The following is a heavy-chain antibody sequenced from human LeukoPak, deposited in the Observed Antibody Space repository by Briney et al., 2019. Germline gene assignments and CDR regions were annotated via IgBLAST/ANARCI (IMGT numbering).Heavy chain of an antibody. J-gene: IGHJ3*02. CDR2: IYYNGAT. Sequence: SETLSLTCTVSGDSISSGKHYWSWIRQSPGKGLEWIAYIYYNGATQHNAALESRPIISVDTSKNQFSLKLTSVTAADTAVYYCARGPEIVARAATFDMWGQGTTVTVSP. D-gene: IGHD5-12*01. V-gene: IGHV4-30-4*01. CDR3: ARGPEIVARAATFDM. CDR1: GDSISSGKHY.